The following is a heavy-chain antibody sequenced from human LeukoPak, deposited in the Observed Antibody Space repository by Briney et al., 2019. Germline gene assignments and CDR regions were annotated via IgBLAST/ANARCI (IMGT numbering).Heavy chain of an antibody. CDR1: VYTFTSYD. V-gene: IGHV1-8*01. CDR3: ARGKGRRFLEWLPPNY. CDR2: RNPNSCKA. D-gene: IGHD3-3*01. J-gene: IGHJ4*02. Sequence: ASVNVSFKSSVYTFTSYDSNGVRQATGQRLEWMGWRNPNSCKAGYAQKFQGRVTMTRNSSISTAYMELSSLRSEDTAVYYCARGKGRRFLEWLPPNYWGQGTLVTVSP.